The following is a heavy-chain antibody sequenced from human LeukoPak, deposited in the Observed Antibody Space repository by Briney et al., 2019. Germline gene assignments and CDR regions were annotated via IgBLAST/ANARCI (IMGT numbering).Heavy chain of an antibody. Sequence: PGGSLRLSCAASGFTFSSYGMHWVRQAPGKGLEWVSVISGSGGSTYCADSVKGRFTISRDNSKNTLYLQMNSLRAEDTAVHYCAKTEGYSSYYFDYWGQGTVVTVSS. CDR1: GFTFSSYG. V-gene: IGHV3-23*01. CDR2: ISGSGGST. D-gene: IGHD6-13*01. CDR3: AKTEGYSSYYFDY. J-gene: IGHJ4*02.